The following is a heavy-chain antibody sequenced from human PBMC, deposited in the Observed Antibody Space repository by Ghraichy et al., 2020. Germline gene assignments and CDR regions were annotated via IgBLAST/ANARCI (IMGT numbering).Heavy chain of an antibody. CDR1: GFTFTDYA. J-gene: IGHJ6*03. CDR3: AKGARVVDGTSYYHRYYMVV. Sequence: GGSLRLSCAASGFTFTDYAMTWVRQAPGKGLEWVSSISGRGGSTYYADSVKGRFTISRDNPKSTQYLQMNSLRVEDTAVYYCAKGARVVDGTSYYHRYYMVVWGKGTTVTVSS. D-gene: IGHD2-15*01. CDR2: ISGRGGST. V-gene: IGHV3-23*01.